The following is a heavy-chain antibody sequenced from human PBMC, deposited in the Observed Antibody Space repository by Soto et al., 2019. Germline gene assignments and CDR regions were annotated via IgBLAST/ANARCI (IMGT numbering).Heavy chain of an antibody. Sequence: SETLSLPCTVSGGSISSYYWSWIRQPPGKGLEWIGYIYYSGSTNYNPSLKSRVTISVDTSKNQFSLKLSSVTAADTAVYYCARALDDYGNSWFDPWGQGTLVTVSS. J-gene: IGHJ5*02. CDR1: GGSISSYY. CDR3: ARALDDYGNSWFDP. D-gene: IGHD4-17*01. CDR2: IYYSGST. V-gene: IGHV4-59*01.